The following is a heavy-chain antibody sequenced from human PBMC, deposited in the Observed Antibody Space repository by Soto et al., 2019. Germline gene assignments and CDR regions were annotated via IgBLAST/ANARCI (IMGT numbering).Heavy chain of an antibody. Sequence: ASETLSLTCTVSGGSLSTYYWSWIRQPPGKGLEWIVYMSYSGSSNYNPSLKSRVTMSVDTSKNQVSLKLSPVTAADTAVYYCARTRITSTAATFDPWGQGTLVTVSS. CDR2: MSYSGSS. V-gene: IGHV4-59*01. CDR3: ARTRITSTAATFDP. CDR1: GGSLSTYY. D-gene: IGHD1-20*01. J-gene: IGHJ5*02.